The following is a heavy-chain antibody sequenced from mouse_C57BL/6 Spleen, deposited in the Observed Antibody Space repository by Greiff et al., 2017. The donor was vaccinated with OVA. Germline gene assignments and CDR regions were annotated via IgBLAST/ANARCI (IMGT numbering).Heavy chain of an antibody. D-gene: IGHD1-1*01. J-gene: IGHJ1*03. CDR1: GYTFTDYY. CDR3: ARCSSRSYWYFDV. V-gene: IGHV1-76*01. CDR2: IYPGSGNT. Sequence: VQLQQSGAELVRPGASVKLSCKASGYTFTDYYINWVKQRPGQGLEWIARIYPGSGNTYYNEKFKGKATLTAEKSSSTAYMQLSSLTSEDSAVYFCARCSSRSYWYFDVWGTGTTVTVSS.